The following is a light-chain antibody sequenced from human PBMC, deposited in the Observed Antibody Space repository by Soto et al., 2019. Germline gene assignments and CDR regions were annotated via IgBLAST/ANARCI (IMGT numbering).Light chain of an antibody. CDR3: SSYTSRRTQV. V-gene: IGLV2-14*01. CDR1: SSDVGDYDY. CDR2: EVT. J-gene: IGLJ1*01. Sequence: QSALTQPASVSASPGQSITISCTGTSSDVGDYDYVSWYQRHPGKAPKLMIYEVTNRPSGVSNRFSGSKSGNTASLTISGLQAEDEADYYCSSYTSRRTQVFGTGTKVTVL.